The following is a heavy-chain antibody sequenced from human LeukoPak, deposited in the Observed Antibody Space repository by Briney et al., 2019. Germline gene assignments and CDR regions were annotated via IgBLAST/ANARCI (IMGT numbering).Heavy chain of an antibody. Sequence: SQTLSLTCTVSGGSISSGGYYWSWIRQHPGKGLEWIGYIYYIGSPYYNPSLKSRVTISVDTSKDQFSLKLSSVTAADTAVYYCARDATYCSSTSCGGYYYYGMDVWGQGTTVTVSS. CDR3: ARDATYCSSTSCGGYYYYGMDV. J-gene: IGHJ6*02. V-gene: IGHV4-31*03. CDR1: GGSISSGGYY. D-gene: IGHD2-2*01. CDR2: IYYIGSP.